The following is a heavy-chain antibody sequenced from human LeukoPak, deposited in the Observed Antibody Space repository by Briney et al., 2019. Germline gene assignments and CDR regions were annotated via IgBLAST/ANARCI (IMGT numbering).Heavy chain of an antibody. CDR3: ARVGPGYCSSTSCSRVAFDI. J-gene: IGHJ3*02. V-gene: IGHV1-69*04. CDR2: TIPILGIA. Sequence: ASVKVSCKASGGTFSSYAISWVRQAPGQGLEWMGRTIPILGIANYAQKFQARVTITADKSTSTAYMELSSLRSEDTAVYYCARVGPGYCSSTSCSRVAFDIWGQGTMVTVSS. CDR1: GGTFSSYA. D-gene: IGHD2-2*01.